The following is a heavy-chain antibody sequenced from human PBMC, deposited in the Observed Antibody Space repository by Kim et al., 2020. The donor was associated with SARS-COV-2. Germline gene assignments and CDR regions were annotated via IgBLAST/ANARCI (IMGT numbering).Heavy chain of an antibody. Sequence: SVKVSCKASGGTFSSYAISWVRQAPGQGLEWMGGIIPIFGTANYAQKFQGRVTITADESTSTAYMELSSLRSEDTAVYYCARDPSHYYGSGSSWFDPWGQGTLVTVSS. CDR2: IIPIFGTA. CDR1: GGTFSSYA. D-gene: IGHD3-10*01. V-gene: IGHV1-69*13. J-gene: IGHJ5*02. CDR3: ARDPSHYYGSGSSWFDP.